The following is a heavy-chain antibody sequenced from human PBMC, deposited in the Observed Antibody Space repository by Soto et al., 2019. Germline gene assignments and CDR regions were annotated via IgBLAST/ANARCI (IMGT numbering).Heavy chain of an antibody. D-gene: IGHD3-22*01. Sequence: PGESLKISCKGSGYSFTSYWIGWVRQMPGKGLEWMGIIYPGDSDTRYSPSFQGQVTISADKSISTAYLQWSSLKASDTAMYYCARVEHYYDSSGHHDAFDIWGQGTMVTVSS. V-gene: IGHV5-51*01. CDR1: GYSFTSYW. J-gene: IGHJ3*02. CDR3: ARVEHYYDSSGHHDAFDI. CDR2: IYPGDSDT.